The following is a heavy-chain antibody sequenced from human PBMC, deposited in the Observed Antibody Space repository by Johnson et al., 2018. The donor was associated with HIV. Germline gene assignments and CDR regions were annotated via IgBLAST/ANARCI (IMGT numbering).Heavy chain of an antibody. CDR2: ISYDGSNK. Sequence: QVQLVESGGGVVQPGRSLRLSCAASGFTFDDYAMHCVRQAPGKGLEWVALISYDGSNKYYADSVKGRFTISRDNSKNTLYLQMNSLRAEDTAVYYCALILTERDAFDIWGQGTMVTVSS. CDR3: ALILTERDAFDI. J-gene: IGHJ3*02. D-gene: IGHD3-9*01. CDR1: GFTFDDYA. V-gene: IGHV3-30*03.